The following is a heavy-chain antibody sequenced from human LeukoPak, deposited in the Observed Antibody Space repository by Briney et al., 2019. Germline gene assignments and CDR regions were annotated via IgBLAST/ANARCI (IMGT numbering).Heavy chain of an antibody. J-gene: IGHJ3*02. Sequence: PGGPLRLSCAASGFTFSSYAMSWVRQAPGKGLEWVSTISGRDDSAYYADSVKGRFTISRDRSKSTLYLLMSSLRPEDTAVYYCAKRKDRLHAFDIWGQGTMVTVSS. V-gene: IGHV3-23*01. CDR3: AKRKDRLHAFDI. CDR1: GFTFSSYA. CDR2: ISGRDDSA.